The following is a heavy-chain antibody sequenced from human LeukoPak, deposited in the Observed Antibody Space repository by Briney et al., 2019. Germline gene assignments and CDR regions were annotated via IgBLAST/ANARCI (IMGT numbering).Heavy chain of an antibody. D-gene: IGHD3-9*01. CDR1: GFTVSSNY. Sequence: GGSLRLSCAASGFTVSSNYMSWVRQAPGKGLEWVSVIYSGGSTYYADSVKGRLTISRDNSKNTLYLQMNSLRAEDTAVYYCAKTDLPTIDGGMDFDYWGQGTLVTVSS. CDR3: AKTDLPTIDGGMDFDY. J-gene: IGHJ4*02. V-gene: IGHV3-53*01. CDR2: IYSGGST.